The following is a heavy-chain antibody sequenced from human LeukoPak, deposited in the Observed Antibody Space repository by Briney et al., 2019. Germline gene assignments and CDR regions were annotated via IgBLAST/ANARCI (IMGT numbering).Heavy chain of an antibody. Sequence: ASVKVSCKASGYTFTGYYMHWVRQAPGQGLEWMGIINPSGGSTSYAQKFQGRVTMTRDTSTSTVYMELSSLRSEDTAVYYCARPSPRYYFDYWGQGTLVTVSS. CDR1: GYTFTGYY. J-gene: IGHJ4*02. CDR3: ARPSPRYYFDY. D-gene: IGHD4-17*01. CDR2: INPSGGST. V-gene: IGHV1-46*01.